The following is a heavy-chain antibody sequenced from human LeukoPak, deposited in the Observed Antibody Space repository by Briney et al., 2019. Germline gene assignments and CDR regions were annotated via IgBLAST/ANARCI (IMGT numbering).Heavy chain of an antibody. Sequence: SETLSLTCTISRGSISTYYWSWIRQTPGTTLEWIGNIHYTGRTRYNPSLESRVTTSLDTPKNEFSLRLTSMTAADSAVYYCARGRPDPQNSDYWDYWGQGILVTVSS. CDR2: IHYTGRT. CDR3: ARGRPDPQNSDYWDY. V-gene: IGHV4-59*13. D-gene: IGHD3-22*01. J-gene: IGHJ4*02. CDR1: RGSISTYY.